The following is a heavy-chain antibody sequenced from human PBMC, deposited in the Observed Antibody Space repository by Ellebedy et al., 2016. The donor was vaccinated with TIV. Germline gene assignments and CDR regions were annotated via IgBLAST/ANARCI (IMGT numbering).Heavy chain of an antibody. CDR2: ISGSGGST. CDR1: GFTFDDYT. Sequence: GGSLRLXXAASGFTFDDYTMHWVRQAPGKGLEWVSAISGSGGSTYYADSVKGRFTISRDNSKNTLYLQMNSLRAEDTAVYYCAKGVGQWLVKNLDYWGQGTLVTVSS. D-gene: IGHD6-19*01. CDR3: AKGVGQWLVKNLDY. V-gene: IGHV3-23*01. J-gene: IGHJ4*02.